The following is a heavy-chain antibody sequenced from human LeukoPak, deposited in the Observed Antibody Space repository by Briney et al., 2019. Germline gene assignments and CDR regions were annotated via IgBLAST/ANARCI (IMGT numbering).Heavy chain of an antibody. Sequence: SETLSLTCTVSGGSISSSSYYWSWIRQPPGKGLEWIGEINHSGSTNYNPSLKSRVTISVDTSKNQFSLKLSSVTAADTAVYYCARFRPPYSRNNPTRRASNWFDPWGQGTLVTVSS. CDR2: INHSGST. J-gene: IGHJ5*02. D-gene: IGHD6-13*01. CDR3: ARFRPPYSRNNPTRRASNWFDP. V-gene: IGHV4-39*07. CDR1: GGSISSSSYY.